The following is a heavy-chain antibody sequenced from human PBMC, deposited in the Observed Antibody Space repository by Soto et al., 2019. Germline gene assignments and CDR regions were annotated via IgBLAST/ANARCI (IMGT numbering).Heavy chain of an antibody. CDR2: ISAYNGNT. D-gene: IGHD3-3*01. CDR3: ARGRGYYDFWSGYYQYYYYGMDV. CDR1: GYTFTCYG. V-gene: IGHV1-18*01. J-gene: IGHJ6*02. Sequence: GASVKVSCKASGYTFTCYGISWVRQAPGQGLEWMGWISAYNGNTNYAQKLQGRVTMTTDTSTSTAYMELRSLRSDDTAVYYCARGRGYYDFWSGYYQYYYYGMDVWGQGTTVTVSS.